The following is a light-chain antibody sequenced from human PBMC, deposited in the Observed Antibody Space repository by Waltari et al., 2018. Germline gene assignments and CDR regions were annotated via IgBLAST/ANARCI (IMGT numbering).Light chain of an antibody. CDR2: GAS. J-gene: IGKJ2*01. V-gene: IGKV3-20*01. CDR3: QHHATPPYT. Sequence: EIALRQSPDTLSLSPGDRATLSCRASQGVSSSSLVWFQQKPGQALRLLIYGASTSATGIPDRFSGSGSGADFTLTISRLEPEDFAVYYCQHHATPPYTFGQGTKLEIK. CDR1: QGVSSSS.